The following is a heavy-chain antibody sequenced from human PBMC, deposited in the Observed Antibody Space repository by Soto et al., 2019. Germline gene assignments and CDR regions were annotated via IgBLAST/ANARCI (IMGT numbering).Heavy chain of an antibody. CDR1: GFTFGSYW. CDR3: ATYSGSYFPVGHDR. D-gene: IGHD1-26*01. Sequence: GGSLRLSCVVSGFTFGSYWMSWVRQAPGGGLEWVANIKQDGSEIHYLESVKGRFTIFRDNAKKSLYLQMTSLSAEDTAVYFCATYSGSYFPVGHDRWGQGTLVTVSS. V-gene: IGHV3-7*01. CDR2: IKQDGSEI. J-gene: IGHJ5*02.